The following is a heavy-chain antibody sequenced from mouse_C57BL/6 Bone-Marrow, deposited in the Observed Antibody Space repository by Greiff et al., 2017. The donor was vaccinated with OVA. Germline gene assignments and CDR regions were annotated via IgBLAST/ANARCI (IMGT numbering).Heavy chain of an antibody. CDR3: ARGDYDGGAAWFAY. CDR1: GYTFTDYN. J-gene: IGHJ3*01. D-gene: IGHD2-4*01. V-gene: IGHV1-22*01. CDR2: INPNNGGT. Sequence: EVKLQESGPELVKPGASVKMSCKASGYTFTDYNMHWVKQSHGKSLEWIGYINPNNGGTSYNQKFKGKATLTVNKSSSTAYMELRSLTSEDSAVYYCARGDYDGGAAWFAYWGQGTLVTVSA.